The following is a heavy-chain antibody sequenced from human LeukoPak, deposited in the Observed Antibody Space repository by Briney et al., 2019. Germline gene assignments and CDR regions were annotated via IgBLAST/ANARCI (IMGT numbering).Heavy chain of an antibody. J-gene: IGHJ3*02. D-gene: IGHD3-22*01. CDR3: ARHRLPRVYYDSSGYYHAAFDI. CDR2: ISGYNGNA. CDR1: GGTFSIYA. V-gene: IGHV1-18*01. Sequence: ASVTVSFKASGGTFSIYAISWVRQAPGQGLEWMGWISGYNGNANYAQKLQGRVTITTDTSTSTAYMELRSLRSDDTAVYYCARHRLPRVYYDSSGYYHAAFDIWGQGTMVTVSS.